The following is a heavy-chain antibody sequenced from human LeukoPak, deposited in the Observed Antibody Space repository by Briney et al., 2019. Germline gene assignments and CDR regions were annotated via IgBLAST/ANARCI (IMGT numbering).Heavy chain of an antibody. CDR1: GGSISSSSYY. V-gene: IGHV4-39*07. CDR3: ARWLRFAYYFDY. Sequence: SETLSLTCTVSGGSISSSSYYWGWIRQPPGKGLEWIGSIYYSGSTYYNPSLKSRVTISVDTSKNQFSLKLSSVTAADTAVYYCARWLRFAYYFDYWGQGTLVTVSS. J-gene: IGHJ4*02. D-gene: IGHD5-12*01. CDR2: IYYSGST.